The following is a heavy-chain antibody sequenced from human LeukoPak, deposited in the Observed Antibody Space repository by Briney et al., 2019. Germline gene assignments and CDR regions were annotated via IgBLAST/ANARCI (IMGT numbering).Heavy chain of an antibody. Sequence: PPETLSLTCTVSGYSISSGNYWGWIRQPPGKGLEWIGIYHSGSTYYNPSLKSRVTISVDTSKNQFSLKLNSLTTADTAVYYCTRGAGWLIDYWGQGILVTVSS. CDR3: TRGAGWLIDY. CDR2: YHSGST. D-gene: IGHD3-16*01. V-gene: IGHV4-38-2*02. CDR1: GYSISSGNY. J-gene: IGHJ4*02.